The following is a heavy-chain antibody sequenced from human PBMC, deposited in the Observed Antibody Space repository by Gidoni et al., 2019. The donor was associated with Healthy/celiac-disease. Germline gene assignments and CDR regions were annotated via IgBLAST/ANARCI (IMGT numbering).Heavy chain of an antibody. D-gene: IGHD3-10*01. CDR1: GFTFSSYL. J-gene: IGHJ4*02. Sequence: EVQVVESGGGLVQPGGSLRLSCAASGFTFSSYLMSWVRQAPGKGVDWWANIKQDGSEKYYVDSVKGRFTISRDNAKNSLYLQMNSLRAEDTAVYYCARDKEEIGFRPYYFDYWGQGTLVTVSS. V-gene: IGHV3-7*03. CDR3: ARDKEEIGFRPYYFDY. CDR2: IKQDGSEK.